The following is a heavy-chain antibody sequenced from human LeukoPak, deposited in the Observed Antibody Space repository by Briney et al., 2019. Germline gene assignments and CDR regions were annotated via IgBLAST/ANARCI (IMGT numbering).Heavy chain of an antibody. J-gene: IGHJ4*02. Sequence: GRSLRLSCSASGFTFSSYAMHWVRQAPGKGLEYVSAISSNGGSTYYADSVKGRLTISRDNSKKTLYLQMSNLRAEDTAVYYCVKNSPYYDSSGYYYFDYWGQGTLVTVSS. CDR2: ISSNGGST. CDR1: GFTFSSYA. D-gene: IGHD3-22*01. V-gene: IGHV3-64D*06. CDR3: VKNSPYYDSSGYYYFDY.